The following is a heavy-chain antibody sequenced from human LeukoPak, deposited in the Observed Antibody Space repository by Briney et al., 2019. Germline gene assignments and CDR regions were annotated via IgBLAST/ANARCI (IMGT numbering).Heavy chain of an antibody. CDR1: GYTFSTYY. V-gene: IGHV1-46*01. CDR2: INPISGST. CDR3: PRDTYWSSTSCYAATSPNNCFDP. D-gene: IGHD2-2*01. J-gene: IGHJ5*02. Sequence: GSERISSKAFGYTFSTYYMHSVRHTPRQGLECVGIINPISGSTRYAQKLQGRVTMTRHTSTSTVYMELSRLISEDTAVYYCPRDTYWSSTSCYAATSPNNCFDPWGQGTLVTVSS.